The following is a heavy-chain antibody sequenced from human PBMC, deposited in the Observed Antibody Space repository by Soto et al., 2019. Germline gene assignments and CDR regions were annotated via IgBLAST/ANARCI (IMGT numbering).Heavy chain of an antibody. D-gene: IGHD2-2*01. CDR2: ISVDGSFK. Sequence: GGSLRLSCAASGFTLSDYWMHWVRQVPGKGLLWVSRISVDGSFKYYADSVKGRFTISRDNSKNTLYLQMNSLRPEDTALYYCAKDSDQLLFDYYYYGMDVWGQGTTVTVSS. CDR3: AKDSDQLLFDYYYYGMDV. J-gene: IGHJ6*02. CDR1: GFTLSDYW. V-gene: IGHV3-30*02.